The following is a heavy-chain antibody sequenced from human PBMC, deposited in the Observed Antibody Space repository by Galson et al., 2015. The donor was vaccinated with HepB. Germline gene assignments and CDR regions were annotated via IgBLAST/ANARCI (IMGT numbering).Heavy chain of an antibody. V-gene: IGHV3-30-3*01. CDR3: ARDWRFGSSYGYLYIYWYLDL. CDR1: GFTFDNYP. J-gene: IGHJ2*01. Sequence: SLRLSCAASGFTFDNYPMHWVRQAPGKGLEWVAHISYDGTNKYYADSVKGRLTISRDNSKNTLYLQMNSLKPDDTATFYCARDWRFGSSYGYLYIYWYLDLWGRGTPVTVSS. D-gene: IGHD5-18*01. CDR2: ISYDGTNK.